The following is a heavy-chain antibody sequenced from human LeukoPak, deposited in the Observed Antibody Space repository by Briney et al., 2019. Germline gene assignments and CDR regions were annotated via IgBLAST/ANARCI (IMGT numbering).Heavy chain of an antibody. Sequence: GGSLRLSCAASGFTFSTYWMNWYRQAPGKGLEWVGNINQDASEINYVDSVRGRFTISRDNAKNSLHLQMNSLRAEVTAVYYCATDRDNSDWQKRFDSWGQGTQVTVSS. CDR2: INQDASEI. CDR3: ATDRDNSDWQKRFDS. V-gene: IGHV3-7*01. D-gene: IGHD2-21*02. J-gene: IGHJ4*02. CDR1: GFTFSTYW.